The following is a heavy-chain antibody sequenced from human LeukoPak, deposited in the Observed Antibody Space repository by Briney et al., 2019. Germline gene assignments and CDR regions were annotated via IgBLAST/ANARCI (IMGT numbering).Heavy chain of an antibody. D-gene: IGHD1-26*01. CDR3: ARWSIGELPSYPGYGMDV. J-gene: IGHJ6*02. V-gene: IGHV4-31*03. CDR2: IYYSGST. Sequence: SETLSLTCTVSGGSISSGGYYWSWIRQHPGKGLEWIGYIYYSGSTYYNPSRKSRVTISVDTSRHQFSLKLSSVTAADTAVYYCARWSIGELPSYPGYGMDVWGQGTTVTVSS. CDR1: GGSISSGGYY.